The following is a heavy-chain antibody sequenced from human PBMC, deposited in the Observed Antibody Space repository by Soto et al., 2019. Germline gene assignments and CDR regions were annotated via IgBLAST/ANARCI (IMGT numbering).Heavy chain of an antibody. CDR2: INHSGST. CDR1: GGSFSGYY. Sequence: TLSLPCAVYGGSFSGYYWSWIRQPPGKGLEWIGEINHSGSTYYNPSLKSRVTISVDTSKNQFSLKLSSVTAADTAVYYCARVGYYYDSSSFDYWGQGTLVTVSS. D-gene: IGHD3-22*01. J-gene: IGHJ4*02. V-gene: IGHV4-34*09. CDR3: ARVGYYYDSSSFDY.